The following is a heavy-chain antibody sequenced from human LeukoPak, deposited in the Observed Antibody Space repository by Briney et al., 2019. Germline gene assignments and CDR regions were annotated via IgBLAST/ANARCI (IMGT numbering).Heavy chain of an antibody. D-gene: IGHD6-19*01. CDR1: GFTFSSYG. V-gene: IGHV3-30*18. CDR3: AEDLGPSGLGSGWPFDY. J-gene: IGHJ4*02. Sequence: GGSLRLSCATSGFTFSSYGIHWVRQAPGKGLEWVAVISYDGSHKYYADSVKGRFTISRDNSKNTLYMEMRSLRPEDTAVYYCAEDLGPSGLGSGWPFDYWGQGTLVTVSS. CDR2: ISYDGSHK.